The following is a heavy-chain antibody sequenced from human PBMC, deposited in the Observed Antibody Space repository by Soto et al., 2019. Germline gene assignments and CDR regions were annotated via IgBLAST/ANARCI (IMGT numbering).Heavy chain of an antibody. J-gene: IGHJ4*02. V-gene: IGHV3-30-3*01. CDR3: ARDGGAY. CDR2: MSYDGSNK. Sequence: QVQLVESGGGVVQPGRSLRLSCAASGFTFSSYAMHWVRRAPGKGLEWMAVMSYDGSNKYYADSVKGRFTISRDNSKNTLYLQMSSLRPEDTALYCCARDGGAYWGQGTLVIVSS. D-gene: IGHD3-16*01. CDR1: GFTFSSYA.